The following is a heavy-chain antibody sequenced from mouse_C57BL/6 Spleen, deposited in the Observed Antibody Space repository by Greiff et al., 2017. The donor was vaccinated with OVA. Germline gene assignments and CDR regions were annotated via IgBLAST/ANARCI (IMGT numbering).Heavy chain of an antibody. Sequence: EVKLVESGGDLVKPGGSLKLSCAASGFTFSSYGMSWVRQTPDKRLEWVATISSGGSYTYYPASVKGRFTISRDKANNTLYLQMSSLKSEDTSMYYCATAGYYSKRGLDYWGQGTTLTVSS. V-gene: IGHV5-6*01. CDR2: ISSGGSYT. CDR1: GFTFSSYG. CDR3: ATAGYYSKRGLDY. J-gene: IGHJ2*01. D-gene: IGHD2-5*01.